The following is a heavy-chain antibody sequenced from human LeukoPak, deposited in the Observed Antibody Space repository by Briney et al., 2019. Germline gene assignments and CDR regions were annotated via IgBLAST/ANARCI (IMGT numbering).Heavy chain of an antibody. D-gene: IGHD6-19*01. CDR1: GLTFNSHS. Sequence: GGFLKLSCSAPGLTFNSHSINLVRPAPVKGLEWVSSISDSGGRTYYADSVKGRFTISRDNSKNTLYLQMNSLRAEDTAVYYCAKEGIAVAVNWGQGTLVTVSS. CDR3: AKEGIAVAVN. V-gene: IGHV3-23*01. J-gene: IGHJ4*02. CDR2: ISDSGGRT.